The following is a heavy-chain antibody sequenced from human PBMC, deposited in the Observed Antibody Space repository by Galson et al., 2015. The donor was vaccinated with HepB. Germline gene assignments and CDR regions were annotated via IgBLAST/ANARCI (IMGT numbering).Heavy chain of an antibody. CDR3: AKIAAAGTRGFDFWGTKAESHFDF. J-gene: IGHJ4*02. Sequence: SLRLSCAASGFTFSSYDMSWVRQAPGKGLEWVAAISGSGGSTYYADSVKGRFTISRDNSKNTLYLQMNSLRAEDPDVYYCAKIAAAGTRGFDFWGTKAESHFDFWGQGTLVTVSS. D-gene: IGHD6-13*01. V-gene: IGHV3-23*01. CDR2: ISGSGGST. CDR1: GFTFSSYD.